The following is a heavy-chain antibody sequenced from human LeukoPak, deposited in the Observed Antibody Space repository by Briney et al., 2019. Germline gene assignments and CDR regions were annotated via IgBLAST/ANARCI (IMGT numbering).Heavy chain of an antibody. D-gene: IGHD1-1*01. CDR1: GFTFSNCA. CDR3: AKVRTGHYFDY. CDR2: ISGTGGST. Sequence: GSLRLSCAASGFTFSNCAMSWVRQAPGKGLEWVSSISGTGGSTYYADSVKGRFTISRDNSNNTLFLQMNSLRAEDTAVYYCAKVRTGHYFDYWGQGTLVTVSS. J-gene: IGHJ4*02. V-gene: IGHV3-23*01.